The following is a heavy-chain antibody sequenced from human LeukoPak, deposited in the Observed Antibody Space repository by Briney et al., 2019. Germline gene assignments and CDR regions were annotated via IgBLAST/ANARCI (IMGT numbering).Heavy chain of an antibody. D-gene: IGHD3-10*01. V-gene: IGHV4-39*01. CDR1: GGSISSSSYY. CDR2: IYYSGST. Sequence: TSETLSLTCTVSGGSISSSSYYWGWIRQPPGKGLEWIGSIYYSGSTNYNPSLKSRVTISVDTSKNQFSLKLSSVTAADTAVYYCARQLGRSRRGLLWFGELLYRGAFDYWGQGTLVTVSS. J-gene: IGHJ4*02. CDR3: ARQLGRSRRGLLWFGELLYRGAFDY.